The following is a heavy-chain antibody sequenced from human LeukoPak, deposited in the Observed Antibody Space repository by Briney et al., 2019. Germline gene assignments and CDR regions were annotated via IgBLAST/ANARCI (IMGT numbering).Heavy chain of an antibody. CDR1: GFTFSTYW. CDR3: VAHPSVRGDP. Sequence: GGSLRLSCAASGFTFSTYWMNWVRQAPGKGLVWVSHINSDGSTTTYADSVKDRFTISRDNAKNTLYLQMNSLRAEDTAVYYCVAHPSVRGDPWGQGTLVTVSS. CDR2: INSDGSTT. J-gene: IGHJ5*02. V-gene: IGHV3-74*01. D-gene: IGHD5/OR15-5a*01.